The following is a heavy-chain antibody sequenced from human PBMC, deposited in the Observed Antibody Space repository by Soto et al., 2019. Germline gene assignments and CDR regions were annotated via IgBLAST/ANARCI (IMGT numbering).Heavy chain of an antibody. CDR1: GGSISSGGYY. CDR2: IYYSGST. V-gene: IGHV4-31*03. Sequence: QVQLQESGPGLVKPSQTLSLTCTVSGGSISSGGYYWSWIRQHPGKGLEWIGYIYYSGSTYYNPSLKSRVTISVDTSKNQFSLKLSSVTAADTAVYYCARAPYCSSTSCYLATNNWFDPWGQGTLVTVSS. D-gene: IGHD2-2*01. CDR3: ARAPYCSSTSCYLATNNWFDP. J-gene: IGHJ5*02.